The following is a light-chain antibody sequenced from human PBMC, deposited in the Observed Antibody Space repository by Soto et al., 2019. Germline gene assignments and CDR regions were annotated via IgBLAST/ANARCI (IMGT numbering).Light chain of an antibody. CDR3: LLYDGGAVI. CDR2: RTS. V-gene: IGLV7-43*01. CDR1: TGAVTSGFY. J-gene: IGLJ2*01. Sequence: QTVVTQEPSLTVSQGGTVTLTCASSTGAVTSGFYPNWFQQKPGQAPRALIYRTSNKYSWSPARFSGSRLGRKAALTLSGVQPEDEADYYCLLYDGGAVIFGGGTKLTVL.